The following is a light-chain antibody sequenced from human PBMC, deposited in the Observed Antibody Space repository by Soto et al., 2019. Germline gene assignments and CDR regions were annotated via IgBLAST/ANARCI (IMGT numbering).Light chain of an antibody. V-gene: IGKV3-15*01. CDR3: QQYNNWFSIT. CDR2: GAS. J-gene: IGKJ5*01. Sequence: EIVMTQSPATLSVSPGERATLSCRASQSVSGNLAWYQQKPGQAPRLLIYGASTSANGIPARFSGSGSGAEFTLTISSLQSEDFAVYYCQQYNNWFSITFGQGTRLEIK. CDR1: QSVSGN.